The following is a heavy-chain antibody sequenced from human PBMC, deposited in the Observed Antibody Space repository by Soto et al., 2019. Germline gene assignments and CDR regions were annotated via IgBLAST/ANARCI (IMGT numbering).Heavy chain of an antibody. CDR1: GGTLSNNA. CDR2: IIPLSATT. CDR3: TRGFYDGGIVVVPAANPLYYGMDV. J-gene: IGHJ6*02. V-gene: IGHV1-69*06. Sequence: QVQLVQSGTEVKKPGSSVKVSCKASGGTLSNNAISWVRQAPGQGLEWMGGIIPLSATTNYAQKFQGRVTLTGDRSTSTAYMELTSLTSEDTAVYYCTRGFYDGGIVVVPAANPLYYGMDVWGQWTTVTVSS. D-gene: IGHD2-2*01.